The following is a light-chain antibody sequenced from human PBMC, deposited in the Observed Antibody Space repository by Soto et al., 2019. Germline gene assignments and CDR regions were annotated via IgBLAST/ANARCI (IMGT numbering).Light chain of an antibody. CDR3: QQRSNWPPGYT. J-gene: IGKJ2*01. Sequence: EIVLTQSPATLSLSPGERATLSCRASQSVSRYLAWYQQKPGQAPRLLSYDASNRATGIPARFSGSGSGTDFTLTISSLEPEDFAVYYCQQRSNWPPGYTFGQGTNLEIK. CDR2: DAS. CDR1: QSVSRY. V-gene: IGKV3-11*01.